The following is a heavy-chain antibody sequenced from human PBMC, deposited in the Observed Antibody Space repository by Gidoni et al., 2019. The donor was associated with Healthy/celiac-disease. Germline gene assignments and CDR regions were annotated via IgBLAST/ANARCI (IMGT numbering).Heavy chain of an antibody. Sequence: QVQLQESGPGLVKPSQPLSLTSTVSGASIISGYYYWSWIRQPTGKGLEWIGYIYYSGSTYYNPSLKSRVTISVDTSNNQFSLKLSSVTAADTAVYYCARYYDSSGYHDYWGQGTLVTVSS. CDR1: GASIISGYYY. V-gene: IGHV4-30-4*01. J-gene: IGHJ4*02. CDR3: ARYYDSSGYHDY. D-gene: IGHD3-22*01. CDR2: IYYSGST.